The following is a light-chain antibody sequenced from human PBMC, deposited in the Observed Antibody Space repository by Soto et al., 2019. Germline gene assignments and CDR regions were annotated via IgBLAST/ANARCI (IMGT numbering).Light chain of an antibody. CDR1: QSISTW. V-gene: IGKV1-6*01. CDR2: AAS. J-gene: IGKJ1*01. Sequence: PSTLSASVGDRVTITCRASQSISTWLAWYQQEPGKAPKLLIYAASSLQSGVPSRFSGSGSGTDFTLTISSLQPEDFATYYCLQDYNYPWTFGQGTKVDIK. CDR3: LQDYNYPWT.